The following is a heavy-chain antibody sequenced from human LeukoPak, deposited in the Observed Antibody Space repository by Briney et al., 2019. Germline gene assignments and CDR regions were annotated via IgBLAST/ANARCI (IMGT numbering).Heavy chain of an antibody. V-gene: IGHV4-4*07. Sequence: SETLSLTCTVSGGSISSYYWSWIRQPAGKGLEWIGRIYTSGSTNYNPSLKSRVTMSVDTSKNQFSPKLSSVTAADTAVYYCARDDGSGSYSTSPLDYWGQGTLVTVSS. D-gene: IGHD3-10*01. J-gene: IGHJ4*02. CDR3: ARDDGSGSYSTSPLDY. CDR1: GGSISSYY. CDR2: IYTSGST.